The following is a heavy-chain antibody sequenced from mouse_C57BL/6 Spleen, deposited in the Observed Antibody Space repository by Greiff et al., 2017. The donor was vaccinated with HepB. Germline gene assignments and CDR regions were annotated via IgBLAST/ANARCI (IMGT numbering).Heavy chain of an antibody. CDR1: GYTFTDYY. CDR3: AREEGIYYFDY. J-gene: IGHJ2*01. CDR2: IYPGSGNT. V-gene: IGHV1-76*01. Sequence: QVQLQQSGAELVSPGASVKLSCKASGYTFTDYYINWVKQRPGQGLEWIARIYPGSGNTYYNEKFKGKATLTAEKSSSTAYMQLSSLTSEDSAVYFCAREEGIYYFDYWGQGTTLTVSS.